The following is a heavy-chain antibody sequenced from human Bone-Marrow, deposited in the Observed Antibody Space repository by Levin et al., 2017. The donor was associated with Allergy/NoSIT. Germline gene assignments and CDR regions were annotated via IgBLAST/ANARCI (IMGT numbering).Heavy chain of an antibody. CDR2: CFYSGRT. Sequence: SETLSLTCTVSGGSISSSSYSWGWIRQPPGKGLEWIGSCFYSGRTYYNPSLKNRVTMSVDTSKNQFSLKLNFVTAADTAVYFCASYSSGWHYFDYWGQGNLVSVSS. CDR3: ASYSSGWHYFDY. D-gene: IGHD6-19*01. J-gene: IGHJ4*02. CDR1: GGSISSSSYS. V-gene: IGHV4-39*01.